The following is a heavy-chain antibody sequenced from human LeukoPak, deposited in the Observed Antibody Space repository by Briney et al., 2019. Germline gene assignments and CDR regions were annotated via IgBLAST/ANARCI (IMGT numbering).Heavy chain of an antibody. V-gene: IGHV3-15*01. CDR3: ARDRSGSYYWFDP. CDR2: IKSKTDGGTT. J-gene: IGHJ5*02. CDR1: GFTFSNAW. D-gene: IGHD1-26*01. Sequence: GGSLRLSCAASGFTFSNAWMSWVRQAPGKGLEWVGRIKSKTDGGTTDYAAPVKGRFTISRDDSKNTLYLQMNSLKTEDTAVYYCARDRSGSYYWFDPWGQGTLVTVSS.